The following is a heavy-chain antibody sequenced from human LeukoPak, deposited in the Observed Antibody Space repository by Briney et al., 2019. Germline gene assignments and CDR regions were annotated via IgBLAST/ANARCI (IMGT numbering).Heavy chain of an antibody. CDR1: GFTFSSYA. CDR2: ISGSGGST. CDR3: AKRVVPAARMKYGSSPQRLDY. J-gene: IGHJ4*02. D-gene: IGHD2-2*01. V-gene: IGHV3-23*01. Sequence: GGSLRLSCAASGFTFSSYAMSWVRQAPGKGLEWVSAISGSGGSTYYADSVKGRFTISRDNSKNTLYLQMNSLRAEDTAVYYCAKRVVPAARMKYGSSPQRLDYWGQGTLVTVSS.